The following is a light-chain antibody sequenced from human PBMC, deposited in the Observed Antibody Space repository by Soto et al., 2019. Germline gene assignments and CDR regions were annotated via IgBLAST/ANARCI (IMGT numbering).Light chain of an antibody. CDR2: RNN. V-gene: IGLV1-47*01. CDR3: ATWDDSLSGYI. J-gene: IGLJ1*01. Sequence: QSVLTQSPSASGTPGQRVTISCSGSTSNIGSNYVYWYQQLPGTAPKLLIYRNNQRPSGVPDRFSGAKSGTSASLAISGLRTEDEADYSCATWDDSLSGYIFGTGTKVTVL. CDR1: TSNIGSNY.